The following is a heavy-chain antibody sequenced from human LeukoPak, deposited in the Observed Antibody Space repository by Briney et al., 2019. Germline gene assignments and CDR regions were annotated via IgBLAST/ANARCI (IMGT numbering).Heavy chain of an antibody. Sequence: PGGSLRLSCVASGFTFSSYAMSWVRQAPGKGLEWVSFIGTGGDTNYADSVKGRFTISRDNSKNTVYLQMSGLRAEDTALYYCARSLKYNLVGFDYWGQGTLVTVSS. V-gene: IGHV3-23*01. CDR3: ARSLKYNLVGFDY. CDR2: IGTGGDT. J-gene: IGHJ4*02. CDR1: GFTFSSYA. D-gene: IGHD1-1*01.